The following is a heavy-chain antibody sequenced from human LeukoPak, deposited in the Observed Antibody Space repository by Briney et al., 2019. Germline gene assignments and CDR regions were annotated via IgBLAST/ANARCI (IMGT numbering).Heavy chain of an antibody. CDR1: GFTFSSYA. D-gene: IGHD3-3*01. J-gene: IGHJ4*02. V-gene: IGHV3-23*01. Sequence: GGSLRLSCAASGFTFSSYAMSWVRQAPGKGLEWVSAISGSGGSTYYADSGKGRFTISRDNSKNTLYLQMNSLRAEDTAVYYCAKLQTYYDFWSGYYRGYYFDYWGQGTLVTVSS. CDR3: AKLQTYYDFWSGYYRGYYFDY. CDR2: ISGSGGST.